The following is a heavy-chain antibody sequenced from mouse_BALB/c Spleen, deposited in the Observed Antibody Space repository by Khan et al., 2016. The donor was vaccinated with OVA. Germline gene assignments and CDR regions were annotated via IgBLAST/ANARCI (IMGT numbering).Heavy chain of an antibody. CDR1: GYTFTDYV. CDR2: IYPGSDST. V-gene: IGHV1-77*01. D-gene: IGHD4-1*01. CDR3: ARAGWDGFAY. Sequence: QVQLQQSGPELVKPGASVKMSCKASGYTFTDYVMNWVKQRNGQGLEWIGQIYPGSDSTYYNEKFKGKATLTTDRSSNTAYMQLSNLTSEDCAVYFCARAGWDGFAYWGQGTLVTVSA. J-gene: IGHJ3*01.